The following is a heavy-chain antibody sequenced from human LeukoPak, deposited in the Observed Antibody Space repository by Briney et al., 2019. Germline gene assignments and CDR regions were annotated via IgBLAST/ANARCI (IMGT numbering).Heavy chain of an antibody. D-gene: IGHD3-10*01. CDR2: MNPNSGNT. Sequence: ASVKVSCKASGYTFTSYDINWVRQATGQGLEWMGWMNPNSGNTGYAQKFQGRVTMTRNTSISTAYMEPSSLRSEDTAVYYCASYGSGSYYDGGGGFDPWGQGTLVTVSS. CDR1: GYTFTSYD. V-gene: IGHV1-8*01. J-gene: IGHJ5*02. CDR3: ASYGSGSYYDGGGGFDP.